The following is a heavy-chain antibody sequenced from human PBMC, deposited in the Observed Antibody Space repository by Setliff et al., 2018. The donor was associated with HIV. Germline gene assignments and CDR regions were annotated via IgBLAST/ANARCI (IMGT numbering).Heavy chain of an antibody. D-gene: IGHD3-22*01. Sequence: GGSLRLSCATSGFAFSDYDFHWVRQATGEGLEWVSAIGTGGDTYYADSVKGRFTISRENAKNSLYLQMNNVRVEDTAIYYCAKAPGWLFLSHYWGQGTLVTVSS. J-gene: IGHJ4*02. V-gene: IGHV3-13*01. CDR1: GFAFSDYD. CDR3: AKAPGWLFLSHY. CDR2: IGTGGDT.